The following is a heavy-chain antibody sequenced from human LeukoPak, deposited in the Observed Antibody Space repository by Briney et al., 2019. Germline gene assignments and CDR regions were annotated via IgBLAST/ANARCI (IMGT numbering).Heavy chain of an antibody. Sequence: SETLSLTCTVSGGSISSYYWGWIRQPPGKGLEWIGYIYYSGSTNYNPSLKSRVTISVDTSKNQFSLKLSSVTAADTAVYYCARDEKTTGKFDPWGQGTLVTVSS. D-gene: IGHD1-1*01. CDR1: GGSISSYY. V-gene: IGHV4-59*01. CDR2: IYYSGST. CDR3: ARDEKTTGKFDP. J-gene: IGHJ5*02.